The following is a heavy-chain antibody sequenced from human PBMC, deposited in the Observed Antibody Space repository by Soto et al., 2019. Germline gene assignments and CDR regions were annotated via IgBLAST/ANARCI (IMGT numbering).Heavy chain of an antibody. V-gene: IGHV1-46*01. D-gene: IGHD3-22*01. Sequence: ASVKVSCKPSGYTFTSYGITWVRQAPGQGLEWMGLINPSGGSTTYAQKFQGRVTMTRDTSTSTVYMDLSSLKSEDTAVYYCARSPYSSGYYYALDYWGQGTQVTGSS. J-gene: IGHJ4*02. CDR1: GYTFTSYG. CDR3: ARSPYSSGYYYALDY. CDR2: INPSGGST.